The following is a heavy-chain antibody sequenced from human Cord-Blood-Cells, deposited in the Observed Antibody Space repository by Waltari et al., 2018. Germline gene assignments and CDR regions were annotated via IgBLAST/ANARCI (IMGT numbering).Heavy chain of an antibody. CDR1: GYTFTSYD. CDR2: MNPNSGNT. V-gene: IGHV1-8*01. CDR3: ATDHAPNWFHP. Sequence: QLQPVPAGAGVTNPGASVKVSCEASGYTFTSYDLNRVRQATGHGLEWMGWMNPNSGNTGYAQKFQGRVTMTRNTSITTAYMEPSSMRTENTAADYCATDHAPNWFHPWGQGTLVTVSP. J-gene: IGHJ5*02.